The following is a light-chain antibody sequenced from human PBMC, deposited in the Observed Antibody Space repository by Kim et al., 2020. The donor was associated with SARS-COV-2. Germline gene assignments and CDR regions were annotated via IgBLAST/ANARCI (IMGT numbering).Light chain of an antibody. J-gene: IGKJ2*01. Sequence: EIVLTQSPGTLSVSPGERATLSCRASQTVTSGKLDRYQQRPGQAPRLLVHDVSNRASGIPDRCSGSGSGIDFSLTISRVEPEDCAVYFCQQYATSPPYTFGQGTKLEI. V-gene: IGKV3-20*01. CDR1: QTVTSGK. CDR3: QQYATSPPYT. CDR2: DVS.